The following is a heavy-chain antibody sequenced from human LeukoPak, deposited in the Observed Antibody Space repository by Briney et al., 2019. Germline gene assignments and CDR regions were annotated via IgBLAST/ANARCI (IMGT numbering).Heavy chain of an antibody. Sequence: ASVKVSCKTFGYPFISCGINWVRQAPGQGLEWMGWISGYNGDTNYAQKFQGRVTMTTDTSTNKAYMDLRRLRSDDTAVYYCARNWGAGHPINFDYWGQGTLVTVSS. V-gene: IGHV1-18*01. D-gene: IGHD3-16*01. CDR3: ARNWGAGHPINFDY. CDR1: GYPFISCG. J-gene: IGHJ4*02. CDR2: ISGYNGDT.